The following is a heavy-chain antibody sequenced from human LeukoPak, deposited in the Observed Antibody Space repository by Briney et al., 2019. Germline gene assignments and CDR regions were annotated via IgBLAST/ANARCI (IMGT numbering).Heavy chain of an antibody. V-gene: IGHV4-59*08. CDR2: MHYSGGG. D-gene: IGHD4-17*01. Sequence: SETQSLTCTVSGGSISGYYWSWLRQSPGKGLEWIGYMHYSGGGYYNPSLKSRVTISVDKSKNQFSLKIYSVTAADTAVYYCARHWNWPAVTNAFDIWGQGTMVTVSS. J-gene: IGHJ3*02. CDR3: ARHWNWPAVTNAFDI. CDR1: GGSISGYY.